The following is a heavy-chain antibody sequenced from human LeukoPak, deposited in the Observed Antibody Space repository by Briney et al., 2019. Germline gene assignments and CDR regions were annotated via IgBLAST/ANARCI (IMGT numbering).Heavy chain of an antibody. V-gene: IGHV1-69*06. D-gene: IGHD6-13*01. CDR1: GGTFSSYA. CDR2: IIPIFGTA. J-gene: IGHJ4*02. CDR3: ARDDSSSWSSFDY. Sequence: SVNVSCKASGGTFSSYAISWVRQAPGQGLEWMGGIIPIFGTANYAQKFQGRVTITADKSTSTAYMELSSLRSEDTAVYYCARDDSSSWSSFDYWGQGTLVTVSS.